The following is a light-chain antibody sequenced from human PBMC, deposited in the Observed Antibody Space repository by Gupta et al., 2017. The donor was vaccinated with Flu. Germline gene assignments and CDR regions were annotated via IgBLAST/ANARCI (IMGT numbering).Light chain of an antibody. Sequence: QSALTQPASVSGSPGQSITLPCTGTSSDGGGYNYVSWYQQHPGKAPKLMIFEVSNRPSGVSNRFSGSKSGNTASLTISGLQAEDEADYYCSSYTSSSTVVFGGGTKLTVL. CDR1: SSDGGGYNY. CDR3: SSYTSSSTVV. J-gene: IGLJ2*01. V-gene: IGLV2-14*01. CDR2: EVS.